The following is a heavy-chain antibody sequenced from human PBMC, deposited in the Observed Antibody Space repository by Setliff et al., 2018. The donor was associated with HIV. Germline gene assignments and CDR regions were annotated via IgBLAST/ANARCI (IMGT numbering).Heavy chain of an antibody. CDR3: ARGRGSSSSWPIDY. J-gene: IGHJ4*02. V-gene: IGHV4-61*02. D-gene: IGHD6-13*01. CDR2: VYTSGSP. CDR1: GGSISSGSFY. Sequence: SETLSLTCTVSGGSISSGSFYWSWIRQPAGKGLEWIGRVYTSGSPNYNPSLKSRVTISVDTSKNQFSLKLSSVTAADTAVYYCARGRGSSSSWPIDYWGQGTLVTVSS.